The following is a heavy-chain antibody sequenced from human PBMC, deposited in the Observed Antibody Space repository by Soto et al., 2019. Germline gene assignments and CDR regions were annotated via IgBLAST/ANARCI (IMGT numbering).Heavy chain of an antibody. V-gene: IGHV5-51*01. D-gene: IGHD2-2*01. CDR1: GYSFTSYW. J-gene: IGHJ5*01. CDR2: IYPGVPDT. Sequence: PGESLKISCTGVGYSFTSYWIGWVRHMPGKGLEWMGVIYPGVPDTRYSPSFHGQVTISADKSITTAFLQWSSLKASDTAMYYCAREYCSTTTCDPWFDSWGQGTLVTVSS. CDR3: AREYCSTTTCDPWFDS.